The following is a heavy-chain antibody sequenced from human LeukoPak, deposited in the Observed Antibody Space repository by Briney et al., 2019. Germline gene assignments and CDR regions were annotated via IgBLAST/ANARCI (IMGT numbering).Heavy chain of an antibody. J-gene: IGHJ5*02. V-gene: IGHV4-61*01. CDR2: IYYSGNP. CDR3: AREDSGGWFDP. CDR1: GGSVSSGSYY. Sequence: PSETLSLTCTVSGGSVSSGSYYWSWIRQPPGKGLEWIGYIYYSGNPNYNPSLKSRVTISVDTSKNQFSLKVTSVTAADTAVYYCAREDSGGWFDPWGQGTLVTVYS. D-gene: IGHD2-15*01.